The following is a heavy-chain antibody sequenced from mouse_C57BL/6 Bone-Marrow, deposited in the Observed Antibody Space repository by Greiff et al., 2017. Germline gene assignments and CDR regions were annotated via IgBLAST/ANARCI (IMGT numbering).Heavy chain of an antibody. CDR3: ARDDYNGLDY. CDR2: IHPNSGST. Sequence: QVQLQQSGAELVKPGASVKLSCTASGYTFTSYWMHWVKQRPGQGLEWIGMIHPNSGSTNYNEKFKSKATLTVDKSSSTAYMQLNRLTSEDSAVYYSARDDYNGLDYWGQGTLVTVSA. V-gene: IGHV1-64*01. CDR1: GYTFTSYW. J-gene: IGHJ4*01.